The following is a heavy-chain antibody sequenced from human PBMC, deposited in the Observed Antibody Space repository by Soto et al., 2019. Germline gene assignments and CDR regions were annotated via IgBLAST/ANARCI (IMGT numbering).Heavy chain of an antibody. CDR1: GFTFSNYW. Sequence: GGSLRLSCAASGFTFSNYWMSWVRQAPGKGLEWVATIKEDGSEKFYVDSVKGRFTISRDNAKNSLFLQMNSLRVEDTAVYFCARITPFWGQGTLVTVS. D-gene: IGHD1-20*01. J-gene: IGHJ4*02. CDR3: ARITPF. CDR2: IKEDGSEK. V-gene: IGHV3-7*01.